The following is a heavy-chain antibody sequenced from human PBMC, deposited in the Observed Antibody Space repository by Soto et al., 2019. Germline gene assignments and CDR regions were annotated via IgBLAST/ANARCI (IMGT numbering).Heavy chain of an antibody. V-gene: IGHV4-31*03. Sequence: QVQLQESGPGLVKPSQTLSLTCTVSGGSISSGGYYWSWIRQHPGKGLEWIGYIYYSGSTYYNPSLKSRVTISVDTSKNQFSLKLSSVTAADTAVYYCARTRNYYGSGSYYNVWFDPWGQGTLVTVSS. J-gene: IGHJ5*02. D-gene: IGHD3-10*01. CDR1: GGSISSGGYY. CDR3: ARTRNYYGSGSYYNVWFDP. CDR2: IYYSGST.